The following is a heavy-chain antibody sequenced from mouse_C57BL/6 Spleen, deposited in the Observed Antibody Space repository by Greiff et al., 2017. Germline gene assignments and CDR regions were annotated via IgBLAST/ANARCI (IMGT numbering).Heavy chain of an antibody. J-gene: IGHJ4*01. CDR2: IDPEDGDT. CDR1: AFNIKDYY. D-gene: IGHD1-1*01. CDR3: TTGPDYYGSSYMDY. V-gene: IGHV14-1*01. Sequence: VQLQQSGAELVGPGASVKLSCTASAFNIKDYYMHWVKQRPEQGLEWIGRIDPEDGDTEFAPKFQGKATMTADTSSNTAYLQLSSLTSEDTAVYYCTTGPDYYGSSYMDYWGQGTSVTVSS.